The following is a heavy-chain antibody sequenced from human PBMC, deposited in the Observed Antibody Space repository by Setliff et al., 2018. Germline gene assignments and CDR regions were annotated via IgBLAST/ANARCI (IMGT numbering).Heavy chain of an antibody. CDR3: AREGGLQGATSYYYFYNYINV. CDR1: GYTFTGYF. D-gene: IGHD1-26*01. CDR2: INPKSGVT. V-gene: IGHV1-2*02. J-gene: IGHJ6*03. Sequence: GASVKVSCKTSGYTFTGYFIHWVRQAPRQGLEWLGWINPKSGVTSYAQSFQGRIAMTRDTSINTVYMVLNSLTSDDAAVYFCAREGGLQGATSYYYFYNYINVWGKGTKVTVSS.